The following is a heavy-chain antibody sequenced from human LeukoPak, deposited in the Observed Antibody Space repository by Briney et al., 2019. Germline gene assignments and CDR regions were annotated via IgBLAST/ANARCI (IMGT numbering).Heavy chain of an antibody. Sequence: ASVKVSCKASGYTFTSYGISWVRQAPGQGLEWMGWISAYNGNTNYAQKLQGRVTMTTDTSTSTAYMELRSLRSDDTAVYYCARDRGSYYPGQSDYWGQGTLVTASS. J-gene: IGHJ4*02. CDR1: GYTFTSYG. CDR2: ISAYNGNT. CDR3: ARDRGSYYPGQSDY. V-gene: IGHV1-18*01. D-gene: IGHD1-26*01.